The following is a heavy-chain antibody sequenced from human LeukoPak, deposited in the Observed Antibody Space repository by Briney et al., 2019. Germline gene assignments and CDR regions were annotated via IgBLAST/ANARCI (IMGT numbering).Heavy chain of an antibody. CDR1: GYTFTGYY. CDR2: INPNSGGT. V-gene: IGHV1-2*02. J-gene: IGHJ4*02. CDR3: VPFGELSPPFDY. Sequence: ASVKVSCKASGYTFTGYYMHWVRQAPGQGLEWMGWINPNSGGTNYAQKFQGRVTMTRDTSISTAYMELSRLRSDDPDVYYCVPFGELSPPFDYWGQGTLLTVSS. D-gene: IGHD3-10*01.